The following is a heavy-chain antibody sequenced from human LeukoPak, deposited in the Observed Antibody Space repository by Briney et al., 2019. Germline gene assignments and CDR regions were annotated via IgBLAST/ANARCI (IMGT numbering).Heavy chain of an antibody. V-gene: IGHV1-18*04. CDR2: ISAYNGNT. D-gene: IGHD3-16*01. CDR1: GYTFTGYF. J-gene: IGHJ5*02. CDR3: ARVSPHRKMSYGNQNWFDT. Sequence: ASVKVSCKASGYTFTGYFMHWVRQAPGQGLEWMGWISAYNGNTNYAQKLQGRVTMTTDTSTSTAHMELRSLRSDDTAVYYCARVSPHRKMSYGNQNWFDTWGQGTLVTVSS.